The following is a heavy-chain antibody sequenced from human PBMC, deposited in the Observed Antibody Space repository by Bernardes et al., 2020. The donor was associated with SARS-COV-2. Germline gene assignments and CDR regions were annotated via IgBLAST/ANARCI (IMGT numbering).Heavy chain of an antibody. CDR2: IWYDGSNK. D-gene: IGHD5-12*01. J-gene: IGHJ4*02. CDR1: GFTFSSYG. V-gene: IGHV3-33*01. CDR3: ARARLEYSGRDYFGY. Sequence: GGSLSLSCSASGFTFSSYGMHWVRQAPGKGLEWVAVIWYDGSNKYYADSVRGRFTISRDNSKNTLYLQMNSLRADDTAVYYCARARLEYSGRDYFGYWGQGTLVTVSS.